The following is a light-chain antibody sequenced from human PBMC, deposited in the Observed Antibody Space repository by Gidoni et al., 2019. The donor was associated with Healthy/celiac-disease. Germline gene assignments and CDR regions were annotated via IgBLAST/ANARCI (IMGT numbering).Light chain of an antibody. Sequence: DIVMTQSPDSLAVSLGERATINCKSSQSVLYSSNNKNYLAWYQQKPGQPPKLLIYWASTRESGVPDRFRGSGSGTDFTLTISSLQAEDVAVYYCQQYYSTPPMYSFXQXTKLEIK. J-gene: IGKJ2*03. CDR3: QQYYSTPPMYS. V-gene: IGKV4-1*01. CDR2: WAS. CDR1: QSVLYSSNNKNY.